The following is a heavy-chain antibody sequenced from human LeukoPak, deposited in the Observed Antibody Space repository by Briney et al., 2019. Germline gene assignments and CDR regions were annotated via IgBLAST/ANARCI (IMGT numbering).Heavy chain of an antibody. D-gene: IGHD2-2*01. CDR3: ARDRRDCSSTSCYFRAFDI. CDR2: ISSSSSYI. J-gene: IGHJ3*02. Sequence: GGSLRLSCAASGFTFSSYSMNWVRQAPGKGLEWVSSISSSSSYIYYADSVKGRFTISRDNAKNSLYLQMNSLRAEDTAVYYCARDRRDCSSTSCYFRAFDIWGQGTTVTVSS. V-gene: IGHV3-21*01. CDR1: GFTFSSYS.